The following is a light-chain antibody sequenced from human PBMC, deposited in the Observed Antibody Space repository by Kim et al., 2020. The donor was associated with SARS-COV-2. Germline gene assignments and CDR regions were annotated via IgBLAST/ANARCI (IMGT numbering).Light chain of an antibody. Sequence: EIVLTQSPATLSLSPGERATLSCRASQSVSSYLAWYQQKPGQAPRLLIYDASNRATGIPARFSGSGSGTDFTLTIISLEPENFAVYYCQQRGDWPLTFGGGTKVDIK. V-gene: IGKV3-11*01. J-gene: IGKJ4*01. CDR3: QQRGDWPLT. CDR1: QSVSSY. CDR2: DAS.